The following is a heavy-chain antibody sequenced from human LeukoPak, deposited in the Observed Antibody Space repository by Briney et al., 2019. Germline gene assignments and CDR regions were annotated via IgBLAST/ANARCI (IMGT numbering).Heavy chain of an antibody. CDR3: AKGSPFTVSTDYFDF. D-gene: IGHD4-17*01. J-gene: IGHJ4*02. CDR2: ITWNSASL. V-gene: IGHV3-9*01. CDR1: GFRFDDYA. Sequence: GGSLRLSCEVSGFRFDDYAMHWVRQAPGKGLEWVSGITWNSASLDYADSVKGRFTISRDNAKNSLYLQMNSLRTEDTALYYCAKGSPFTVSTDYFDFWGQETLVTVSS.